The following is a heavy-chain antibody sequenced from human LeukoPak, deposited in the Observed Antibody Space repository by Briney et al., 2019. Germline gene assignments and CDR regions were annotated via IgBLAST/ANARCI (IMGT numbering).Heavy chain of an antibody. V-gene: IGHV4-34*01. D-gene: IGHD2-15*01. CDR2: INHSGST. CDR1: GGSFSGYY. Sequence: SETLSLTRAVYGGSFSGYYWSWIRQTPGKGLEWIGEINHSGSTNYNPSLKSRVTISVDPSKNQFSLKLSSVTAADTAVYYCASGTEYCSVGSCSRYFDYWGQGTLVTVSS. CDR3: ASGTEYCSVGSCSRYFDY. J-gene: IGHJ4*02.